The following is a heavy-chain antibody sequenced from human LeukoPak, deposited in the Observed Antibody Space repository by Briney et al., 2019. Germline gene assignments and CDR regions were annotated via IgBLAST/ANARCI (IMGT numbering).Heavy chain of an antibody. D-gene: IGHD6-13*01. CDR3: ARDPSGSSSWVRFDY. Sequence: PSETLSLTCAVSGGSISSYYWSWIRQPPGKGLEWVSSISSSDTYIYHADSVKGRFTISRDNAKNSLYLQMNSLRVEDTAVYYCARDPSGSSSWVRFDYWGQGTLVTVSS. CDR1: GGSISSYY. V-gene: IGHV3-21*01. J-gene: IGHJ4*02. CDR2: ISSSDTYI.